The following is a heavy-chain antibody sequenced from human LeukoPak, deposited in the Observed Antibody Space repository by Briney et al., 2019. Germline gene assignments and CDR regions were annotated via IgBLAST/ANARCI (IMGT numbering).Heavy chain of an antibody. CDR1: GGSFSGYY. D-gene: IGHD3-22*01. V-gene: IGHV4-34*01. CDR2: INHSGST. J-gene: IGHJ4*02. CDR3: ARASVVVAADY. Sequence: SETLSLTCAVYGGSFSGYYWSWIRQPPGKGLEWIGEINHSGSTNYNPSLKSRDTISVDTSKNQFSLKLSSVTAADTAVYYCARASVVVAADYWGQGTLVTVSS.